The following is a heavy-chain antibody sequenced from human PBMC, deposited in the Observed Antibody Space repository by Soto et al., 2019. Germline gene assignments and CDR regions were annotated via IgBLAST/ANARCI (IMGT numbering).Heavy chain of an antibody. CDR3: ARGMDGMDV. J-gene: IGHJ6*02. CDR1: YFSVHNNY. Sequence: GGSPEISCAAPYFSVHNNYITWVRQAPGKGLEWVSVIYSGGNTYYADNVKGRFTISRDSSTNTLYLQMNSLRVEDTAVYYCARGMDGMDVWGQGTTVTVSS. CDR2: IYSGGNT. V-gene: IGHV3-53*01.